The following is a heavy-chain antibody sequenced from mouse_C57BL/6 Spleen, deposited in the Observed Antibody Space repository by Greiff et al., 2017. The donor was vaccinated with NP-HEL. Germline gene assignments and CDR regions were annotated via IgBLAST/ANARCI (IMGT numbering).Heavy chain of an antibody. Sequence: EVKLQESGGGLVQPKGSLILSCAASGFSFNTYAMNWVRQAPGTGLEWFARIRTKSNNYATYYADSVKDRFTISRDDSESMLYLQMNNLKTEDTAMYYCVRGDGGMDYWGQGTSVTVSS. CDR3: VRGDGGMDY. CDR1: GFSFNTYA. J-gene: IGHJ4*01. V-gene: IGHV10-1*01. CDR2: IRTKSNNYAT. D-gene: IGHD3-3*01.